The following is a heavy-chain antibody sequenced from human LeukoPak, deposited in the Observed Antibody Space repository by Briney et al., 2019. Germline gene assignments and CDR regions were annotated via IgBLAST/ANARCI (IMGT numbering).Heavy chain of an antibody. D-gene: IGHD6-19*01. CDR3: ARTSGYSSLAF. J-gene: IGHJ4*02. CDR1: GDSISSNTAS. CDR2: TYYMSRWYD. Sequence: SQTLSLTCVISGDSISSNTASWNWIRQSPSRGLEWLGRTYYMSRWYDDYADSVRSRITINPDTSKNEFSLHLTSVTPDDTAMYYCARTSGYSSLAFWGQGTPVIVSS. V-gene: IGHV6-1*01.